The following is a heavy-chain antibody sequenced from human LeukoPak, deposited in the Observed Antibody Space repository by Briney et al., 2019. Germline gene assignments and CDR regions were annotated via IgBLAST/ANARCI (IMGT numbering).Heavy chain of an antibody. CDR2: IYHSGST. V-gene: IGHV4-39*07. CDR3: AGSFDAFDI. CDR1: GGSISSSSYY. J-gene: IGHJ3*02. Sequence: SETLSLTCTVSGGSISSSSYYWGWIRQPPGKGLEWIGSIYHSGSTYYNPSLKSRVTISVDTSKNQFSLKLSSVTAADTAVYYCAGSFDAFDIWGQGTMVTVSS.